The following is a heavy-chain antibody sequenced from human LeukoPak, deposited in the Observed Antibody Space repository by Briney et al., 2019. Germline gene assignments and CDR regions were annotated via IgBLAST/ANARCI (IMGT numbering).Heavy chain of an antibody. J-gene: IGHJ4*02. D-gene: IGHD6-19*01. CDR2: VNPNSGGT. CDR1: GYKFTDYY. Sequence: GASVKVSCKASGYKFTDYYLHWVRQAPGQGLQWMGWVNPNSGGTNYAQNFQGRVTMTRDTSISTAYMELSSLRSDDTALYYCAREPRPRGGWFVSDWGQGTLVTVSS. CDR3: AREPRPRGGWFVSD. V-gene: IGHV1-2*02.